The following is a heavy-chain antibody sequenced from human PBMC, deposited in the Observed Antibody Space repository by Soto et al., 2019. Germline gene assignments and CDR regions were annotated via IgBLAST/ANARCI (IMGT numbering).Heavy chain of an antibody. CDR3: ARQGYYYYYLDV. V-gene: IGHV3-48*01. CDR1: GFTFSRQT. J-gene: IGHJ6*03. CDR2: ITSSSSTI. Sequence: GGSLRLSCAASGFTFSRQTMNWVRQAPGKGLERVSYITSSSSTIYYADSVKGRFTISRDNVKNSLYLQMNSLSAEDTAVYYCARQGYYYYYLDVWGKGTTVTVSS.